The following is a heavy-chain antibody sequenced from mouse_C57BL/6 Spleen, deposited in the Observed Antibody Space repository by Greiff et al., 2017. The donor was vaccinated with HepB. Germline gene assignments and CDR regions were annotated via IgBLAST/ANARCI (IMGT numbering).Heavy chain of an antibody. D-gene: IGHD2-3*01. J-gene: IGHJ2*01. CDR1: GYTFTSYW. Sequence: QVQLQQPGAELVMPGASVKLSCKASGYTFTSYWMHWVKQRPGQGLEWIGEIDPSDSYTNYNQKFKGKSTLTGDKSSSTAYLQLSSLTSEDSAVYYCARSGGYYLLYWGQGTTLTVSS. CDR3: ARSGGYYLLY. CDR2: IDPSDSYT. V-gene: IGHV1-69*01.